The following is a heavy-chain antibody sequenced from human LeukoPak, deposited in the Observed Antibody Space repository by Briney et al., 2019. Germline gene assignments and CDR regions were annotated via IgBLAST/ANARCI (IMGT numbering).Heavy chain of an antibody. V-gene: IGHV3-23*01. CDR1: GFTFSSYA. Sequence: GGSLRLSCAASGFTFSSYAMSWVRQAPGKGLEWVSAISGSGGSTYYADSVKGRFTISRDNSKNTLYLQMNSLRAEDTAVYYCANHRPYDYVWGSYRYTAHYWGQGTLVTVSS. J-gene: IGHJ4*02. D-gene: IGHD3-16*02. CDR3: ANHRPYDYVWGSYRYTAHY. CDR2: ISGSGGST.